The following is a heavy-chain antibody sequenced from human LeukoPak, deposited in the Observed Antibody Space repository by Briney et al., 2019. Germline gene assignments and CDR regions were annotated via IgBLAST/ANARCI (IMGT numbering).Heavy chain of an antibody. CDR2: INPSGGST. CDR3: ARRYCSSTSCHNNWFDP. Sequence: ASVTVSCKASGYTFTSYFMHWVRQAPGQGLEWMGIINPSGGSTGYAQKFQDRVIMTRDTSTSTVYMELSSLRSEDTAVYYCARRYCSSTSCHNNWFDPWGQGTLVTGSS. V-gene: IGHV1-46*01. CDR1: GYTFTSYF. D-gene: IGHD2-2*02. J-gene: IGHJ5*02.